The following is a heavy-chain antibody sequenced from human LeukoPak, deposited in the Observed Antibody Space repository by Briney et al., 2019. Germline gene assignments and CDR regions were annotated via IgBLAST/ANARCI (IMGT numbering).Heavy chain of an antibody. Sequence: GASVKVSCKVSGYTLTELSMHWVRQAPGKGLEWMGGFGPEDGETIYAQKFQGRVTMTEDTSTDTAYMELSSLRSEDTAVYYCATTWGRYCSGGSCPLNWFDPWGQGTLVTVSS. CDR2: FGPEDGET. CDR1: GYTLTELS. CDR3: ATTWGRYCSGGSCPLNWFDP. V-gene: IGHV1-24*01. J-gene: IGHJ5*02. D-gene: IGHD2-15*01.